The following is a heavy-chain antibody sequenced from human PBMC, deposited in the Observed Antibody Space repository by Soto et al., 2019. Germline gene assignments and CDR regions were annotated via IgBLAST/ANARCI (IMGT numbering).Heavy chain of an antibody. CDR1: GFTFSSYG. CDR2: ISYDGSNK. D-gene: IGHD1-26*01. Sequence: QVQLVESGGGVVQPGRSLRLSCAASGFTFSSYGMHWVRQAPGKGLEWVAVISYDGSNKYYADSVKGRFTNSRDNSMNTLYLQMNSLRAEDTAVYYCAKDWAWWELRPYSGMDVWGQGTTVTVSS. V-gene: IGHV3-30*18. CDR3: AKDWAWWELRPYSGMDV. J-gene: IGHJ6*02.